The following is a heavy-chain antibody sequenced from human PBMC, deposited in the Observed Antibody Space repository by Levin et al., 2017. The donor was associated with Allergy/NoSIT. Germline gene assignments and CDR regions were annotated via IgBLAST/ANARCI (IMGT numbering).Heavy chain of an antibody. CDR3: ATGGGPSGYDMNWFDP. V-gene: IGHV1-18*01. CDR1: GYTFSTYG. J-gene: IGHJ5*02. Sequence: ASVKVSCKGSGYTFSTYGITWVRQAPGQGLEWMGWISTYNGDTKYSQTLQGRVTMTTDTSTSTAYMELRSLTSDDTAIYYCATGGGPSGYDMNWFDPWGQGTLVTVSS. D-gene: IGHD5-12*01. CDR2: ISTYNGDT.